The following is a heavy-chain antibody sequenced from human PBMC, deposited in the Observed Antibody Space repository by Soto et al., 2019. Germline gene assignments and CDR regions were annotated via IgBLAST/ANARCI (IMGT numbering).Heavy chain of an antibody. D-gene: IGHD1-26*01. J-gene: IGHJ3*02. CDR3: ARTSHYYGSPDAFDI. V-gene: IGHV1-18*01. Sequence: ASVKVSCKASGYTFTSYGISWVRQAPGQGLEWMGWISAYNGNTNYAQKLQGRVTMTTDTSTSTAYMELRSLRSDDTAVYYCARTSHYYGSPDAFDIWGQGTMVTVS. CDR1: GYTFTSYG. CDR2: ISAYNGNT.